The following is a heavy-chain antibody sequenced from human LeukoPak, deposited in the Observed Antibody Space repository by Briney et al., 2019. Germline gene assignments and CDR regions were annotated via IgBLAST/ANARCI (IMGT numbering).Heavy chain of an antibody. CDR3: ARERGAVAFDY. J-gene: IGHJ4*02. Sequence: KTSETLSLTCTVSGGSISSYYWSWIRQPPGKGLEWLGYIYYSGSTNFNPSLKSQVTISVGTSKNQISLNLSSVTAADTAVYYCARERGAVAFDYWGQGTLVTVSS. D-gene: IGHD6-19*01. CDR1: GGSISSYY. V-gene: IGHV4-59*01. CDR2: IYYSGST.